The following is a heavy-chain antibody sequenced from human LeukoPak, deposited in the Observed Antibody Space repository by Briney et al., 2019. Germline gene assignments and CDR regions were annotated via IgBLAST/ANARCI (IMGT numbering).Heavy chain of an antibody. CDR2: MYYSGST. V-gene: IGHV4-39*01. D-gene: IGHD1-26*01. Sequence: SETLSLTCTVSGDSIRTTSYYWGWIRQAPGKGLEWIASMYYSGSTYYNPSLKSRVTMSVDTSDNKFSLKLRFVTAADTAVYYCARQHLVGASGRWFDPWGQGTLVTVSS. J-gene: IGHJ5*02. CDR3: ARQHLVGASGRWFDP. CDR1: GDSIRTTSYY.